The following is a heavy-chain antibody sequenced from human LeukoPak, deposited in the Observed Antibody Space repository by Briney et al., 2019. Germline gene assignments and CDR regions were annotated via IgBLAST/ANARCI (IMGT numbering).Heavy chain of an antibody. Sequence: ASVKVSCKASGYDFTGYYVHWVRQAPGHGFEWMGWVNPRNGGTHYAQNFQGRVTITGDTSITTAYMELGSLTSEDTAVYYCARVVGATKGYYYYYMDVWGKGTTVTVSS. J-gene: IGHJ6*03. CDR2: VNPRNGGT. CDR3: ARVVGATKGYYYYYMDV. CDR1: GYDFTGYY. V-gene: IGHV1-2*02. D-gene: IGHD1-26*01.